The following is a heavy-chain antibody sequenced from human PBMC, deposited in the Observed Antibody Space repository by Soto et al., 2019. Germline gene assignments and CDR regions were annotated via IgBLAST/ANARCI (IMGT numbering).Heavy chain of an antibody. D-gene: IGHD6-13*01. CDR2: VSFDASDI. CDR3: AKVSLIGRSWPFDY. J-gene: IGHJ4*02. Sequence: QVQLVESGGGVVQPGQSLRLSCAASGFTFTNHGMHWVRQAPGKGLEWVAHVSFDASDIYYGDSVKGRFTISRDNSKNTLSLQMNSLRTEDTAVYYCAKVSLIGRSWPFDYWGQGTLVTVSS. CDR1: GFTFTNHG. V-gene: IGHV3-30*18.